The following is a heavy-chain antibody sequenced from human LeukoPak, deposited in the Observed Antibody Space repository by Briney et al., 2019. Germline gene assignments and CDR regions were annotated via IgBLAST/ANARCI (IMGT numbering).Heavy chain of an antibody. D-gene: IGHD2-2*03. CDR2: INGDGSNS. CDR1: GFTFTTYW. CDR3: ARGGYCSSTSCYEAWFFDY. Sequence: GGSLRLSCVASGFTFTTYWMHWVRQAPGKGLVWVSRINGDGSNSNYADSVKGRFTISRDNAKNSLYLQMNSLRAEDTAVYYCARGGYCSSTSCYEAWFFDYWGQGTLVTVSS. J-gene: IGHJ4*02. V-gene: IGHV3-74*01.